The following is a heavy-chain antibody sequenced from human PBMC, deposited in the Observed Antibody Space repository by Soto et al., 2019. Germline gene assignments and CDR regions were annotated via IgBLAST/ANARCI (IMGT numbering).Heavy chain of an antibody. CDR3: ARTSAALLDYGGNTYFDY. V-gene: IGHV4-39*01. Sequence: QLQLQESGPGLVKPSETLSLTCTVSGGSISSSSYYWGWIRQPPGKGLEWIGSIYYSGSTYYNPPLKSRVTISVDTSKNQFSLKLSSVTAADTAVYYCARTSAALLDYGGNTYFDYWGQGTLVTVSS. D-gene: IGHD4-17*01. CDR1: GGSISSSSYY. CDR2: IYYSGST. J-gene: IGHJ4*02.